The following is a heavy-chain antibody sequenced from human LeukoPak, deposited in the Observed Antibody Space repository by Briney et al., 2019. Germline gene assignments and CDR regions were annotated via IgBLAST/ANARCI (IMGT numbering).Heavy chain of an antibody. D-gene: IGHD2-15*01. Sequence: ASVKVSCNASGGAFSSYAISWVRQAPGQGLEWMGGSIPVFGTANYAQKFQGRVTITAEESTSTAYMELSSLRSEDTAVYYCWRDRVVGLGIDNAFDIWGHGTMVTVSS. CDR3: WRDRVVGLGIDNAFDI. CDR1: GGAFSSYA. V-gene: IGHV1-69*13. J-gene: IGHJ3*02. CDR2: SIPVFGTA.